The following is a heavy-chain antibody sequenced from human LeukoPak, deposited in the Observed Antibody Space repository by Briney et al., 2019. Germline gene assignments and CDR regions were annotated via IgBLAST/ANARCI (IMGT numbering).Heavy chain of an antibody. CDR2: IIPIFGTA. J-gene: IGHJ6*02. CDR3: ARSALGLRLEYYYYGMDV. Sequence: GASVKVSCKASVGTFTSYAISWVRQAPGQGLEWMGGIIPIFGTANYAQKFQGRVTITADESTSTAYMELSSLRSEDTAVYYCARSALGLRLEYYYYGMDVWGQGTTVTVSS. V-gene: IGHV1-69*13. D-gene: IGHD4-17*01. CDR1: VGTFTSYA.